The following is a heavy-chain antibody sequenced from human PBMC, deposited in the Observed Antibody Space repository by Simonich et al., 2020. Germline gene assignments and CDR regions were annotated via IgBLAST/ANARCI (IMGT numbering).Heavy chain of an antibody. CDR1: GVSFSGYY. D-gene: IGHD1-1*01. CDR2: SNHSGST. CDR3: ARGKGWKNAFDI. V-gene: IGHV4-34*01. J-gene: IGHJ3*02. Sequence: QVQLQQWGAGLLQPSETLSLTCAVYGVSFSGYYWSWIRQPQGKGLEWIGESNHSGSTNYNPSLKSRVTISVDTSNDQFSLKLSSVTAAYTAVYYCARGKGWKNAFDIWGQGTMVTVSS.